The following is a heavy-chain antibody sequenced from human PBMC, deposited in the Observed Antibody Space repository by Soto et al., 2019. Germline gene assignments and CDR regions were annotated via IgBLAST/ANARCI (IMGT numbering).Heavy chain of an antibody. V-gene: IGHV4-34*01. J-gene: IGHJ5*02. D-gene: IGHD3-3*01. Sequence: SETLSLTCAVYGGSFSGYYWSWIRQPPGKGLEWIGEINHSGSTNYNPSLKSRVTISVDTSKNQFSLKLSSVTAADTAVYYCARGLGITIFGVVTPANWFDPWGQGTLVTVSS. CDR2: INHSGST. CDR3: ARGLGITIFGVVTPANWFDP. CDR1: GGSFSGYY.